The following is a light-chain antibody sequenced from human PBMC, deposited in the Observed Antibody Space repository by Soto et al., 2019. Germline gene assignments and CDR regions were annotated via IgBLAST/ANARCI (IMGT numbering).Light chain of an antibody. CDR2: DAS. V-gene: IGKV3D-15*01. CDR3: QQYNDWPLT. Sequence: EIVMTQSPATLSVSPGERATLSCWASQSVSSNLAWYQQKPGQAPRLLIYDASIRATDIPARFSGSGSGTEFSLTISSLQSEDFAVYYCQQYNDWPLTFGGGTKVDIK. CDR1: QSVSSN. J-gene: IGKJ4*01.